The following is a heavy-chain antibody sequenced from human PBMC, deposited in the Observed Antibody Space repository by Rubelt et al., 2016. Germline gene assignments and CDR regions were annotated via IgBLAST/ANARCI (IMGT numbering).Heavy chain of an antibody. Sequence: QVQLVQSGSEVKKPGASVKVSCKASGYTFTNYGVTWVRQAPGQGLEWMGMINPSGGSTTYAQKFQGRVTMTRDTSTTTVYMELGSLRSEETDVYYCARGLNYGDYSDFWGQGTPVTVSS. V-gene: IGHV1-46*01. J-gene: IGHJ4*02. CDR3: ARGLNYGDYSDF. D-gene: IGHD4-17*01. CDR1: GYTFTNYG. CDR2: INPSGGST.